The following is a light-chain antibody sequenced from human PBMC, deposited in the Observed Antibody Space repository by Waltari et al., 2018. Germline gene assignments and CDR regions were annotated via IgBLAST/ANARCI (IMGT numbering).Light chain of an antibody. CDR1: NSNIGSNS. CDR2: YND. V-gene: IGLV1-47*02. J-gene: IGLJ2*01. CDR3: AAWDDILSGPL. Sequence: QSVLTQPPSASAAARNSFTLSCSGSNSNIGSNSVSWYQELPGTAPKLLIYYNDQRVSGVSDRFSGSKSGTSASLAISGLQTEDEADYYCAAWDDILSGPLFGGGTRLTVL.